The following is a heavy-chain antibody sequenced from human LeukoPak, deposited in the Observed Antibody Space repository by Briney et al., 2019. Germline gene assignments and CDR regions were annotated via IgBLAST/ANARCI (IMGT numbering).Heavy chain of an antibody. CDR2: FDPEDGET. J-gene: IGHJ4*02. D-gene: IGHD2-2*01. CDR1: GYTLTELS. Sequence: GASVKVSCKVSGYTLTELSMHWVRHAPVKGLEWMGGFDPEDGETIYAQKFQGRVTMTEDTSTDTAYMELSSLRSEDTAVYYCAATARYCSSTSCYRGLDYWGQGTLVTVSS. V-gene: IGHV1-24*01. CDR3: AATARYCSSTSCYRGLDY.